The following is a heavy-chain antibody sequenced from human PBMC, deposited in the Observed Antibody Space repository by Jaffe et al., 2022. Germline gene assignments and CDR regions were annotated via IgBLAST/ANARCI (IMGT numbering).Heavy chain of an antibody. V-gene: IGHV3-23*01. CDR2: ISGSGGST. CDR3: ARDGRQYCSSTSCPPGNFDY. D-gene: IGHD2-2*01. J-gene: IGHJ4*02. Sequence: EVQLLESGGGLVQPGGSLRLSCAASGFTFSSYAMSWVRQAPGKGLEWVSAISGSGGSTYYADSVKGRFTISRDNSKNTLYLQMNSLRAEDTAVYYCARDGRQYCSSTSCPPGNFDYWGQGTLVTVSS. CDR1: GFTFSSYA.